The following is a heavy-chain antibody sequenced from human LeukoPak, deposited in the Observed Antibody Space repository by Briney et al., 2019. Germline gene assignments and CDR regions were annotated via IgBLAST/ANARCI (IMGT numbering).Heavy chain of an antibody. CDR3: AADSTSYYVFDY. Sequence: GGSLRLSCAASGFTFSSYEMNWVRQAPGKGLEWVSYISSSGNTIYYADSVKGRFTISRDNAKNPLYLQMNSLSAEDTAVYYCAADSTSYYVFDYWGQGTLVTVSS. CDR1: GFTFSSYE. D-gene: IGHD3-22*01. CDR2: ISSSGNTI. V-gene: IGHV3-48*03. J-gene: IGHJ4*02.